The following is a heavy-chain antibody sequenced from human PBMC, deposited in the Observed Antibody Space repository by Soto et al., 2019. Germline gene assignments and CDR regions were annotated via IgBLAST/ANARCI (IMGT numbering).Heavy chain of an antibody. CDR1: GFSLTSPGMC. Sequence: SGPTLVNPTETLTLTCTFSGFSLTSPGMCVSWIRQSPGKALEWLALIERDDDDKYYSTSLKTRXXXXXXXXXXXXXXTMANMEPADTATYYCARSIRGPRRFNGMDVWGQGTTVTVSS. V-gene: IGHV2-70*01. CDR3: ARSIRGPRRFNGMDV. J-gene: IGHJ6*02. CDR2: IERDDDDK. D-gene: IGHD2-21*01.